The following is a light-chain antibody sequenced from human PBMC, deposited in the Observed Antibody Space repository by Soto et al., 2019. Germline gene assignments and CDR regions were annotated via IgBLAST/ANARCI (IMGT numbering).Light chain of an antibody. CDR2: VAS. Sequence: DIVLTQSPGTLSLSPGERATLSCRASQSISASYLAWYQQKPGQAPRLLIYVASSRPTGIPDRFSGSGSGTDFTLTISRLEPEDFAVYYCQQYGRSPTTFGQGTKVDI. V-gene: IGKV3-20*01. CDR3: QQYGRSPTT. J-gene: IGKJ1*01. CDR1: QSISASY.